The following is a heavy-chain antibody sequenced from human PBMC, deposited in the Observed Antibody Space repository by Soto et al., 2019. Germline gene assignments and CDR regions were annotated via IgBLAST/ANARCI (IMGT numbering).Heavy chain of an antibody. J-gene: IGHJ4*02. Sequence: QVQLVESGGGVVQPGRSLRLSCAASGFTFSSYGMHWVRQAPGKGLEWVAVIWYDGSNKYYADSVKGRFTISRDNSKNTLYLQMNSLRAEDTAVYYCAREAVAGLAFDYWGQGTLVTVSS. V-gene: IGHV3-33*01. CDR3: AREAVAGLAFDY. CDR1: GFTFSSYG. CDR2: IWYDGSNK. D-gene: IGHD6-19*01.